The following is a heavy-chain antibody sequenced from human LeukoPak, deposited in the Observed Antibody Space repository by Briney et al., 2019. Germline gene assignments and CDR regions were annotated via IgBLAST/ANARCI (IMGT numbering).Heavy chain of an antibody. CDR3: ARLDSSGYPGEDAFDI. Sequence: PPETLSLTCAVYGGSFSGYYWSWIRQPPGKGLEWIGEINHSGSTNYNPSLKSRVTISVDTSKNQFSLKLSSVTAADTAVYYCARLDSSGYPGEDAFDIWGQGTMVTVSS. CDR1: GGSFSGYY. CDR2: INHSGST. J-gene: IGHJ3*02. D-gene: IGHD3-22*01. V-gene: IGHV4-34*01.